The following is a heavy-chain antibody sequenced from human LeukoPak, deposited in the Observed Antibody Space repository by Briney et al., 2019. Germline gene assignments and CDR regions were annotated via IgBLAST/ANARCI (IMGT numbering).Heavy chain of an antibody. CDR3: ARGSYFDWLLNRGYNWNDPYNWFDP. Sequence: GASVKVSCKASGYTFTGYYMHWVRQAPGQGLEWMGWINPNSGGTNYAQKFQGRVTMTRDTSISTAYMELSRLRSDDTAVYYCARGSYFDWLLNRGYNWNDPYNWFDPWGQGTLVTVSS. CDR2: INPNSGGT. D-gene: IGHD3-9*01. V-gene: IGHV1-2*02. CDR1: GYTFTGYY. J-gene: IGHJ5*02.